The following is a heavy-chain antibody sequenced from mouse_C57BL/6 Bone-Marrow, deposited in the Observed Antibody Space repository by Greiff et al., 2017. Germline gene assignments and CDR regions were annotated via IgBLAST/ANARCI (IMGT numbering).Heavy chain of an antibody. CDR1: GYSITSDY. V-gene: IGHV3-8*01. CDR2: LSYSGST. D-gene: IGHD1-1*01. Sequence: EVMLVESGPGLAKPSQTLSLTCSVTGYSITSDYWNWIRKFPGNKLEYMGYLSYSGSTYYNPSLKSRISITRDTSKSQYYLQLNSVTTEDTATYYCARGRSYYWYFDVWGTGTTVTVSS. J-gene: IGHJ1*03. CDR3: ARGRSYYWYFDV.